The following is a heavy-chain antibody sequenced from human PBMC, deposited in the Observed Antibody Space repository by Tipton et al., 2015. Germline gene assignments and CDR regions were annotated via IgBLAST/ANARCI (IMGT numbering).Heavy chain of an antibody. J-gene: IGHJ6*02. V-gene: IGHV4-59*01. D-gene: IGHD3-3*01. Sequence: TLSLTCSASGDSMSRYFWHWVRQSPGKGLEWPGCVYFSGNTYHNPSLKSRVTISLDTSKKQFSLSLTSVTAADSAAYYCARDGSDSEGYYYYGVDVWGQGITVTVSS. CDR1: GDSMSRYF. CDR3: ARDGSDSEGYYYYGVDV. CDR2: VYFSGNT.